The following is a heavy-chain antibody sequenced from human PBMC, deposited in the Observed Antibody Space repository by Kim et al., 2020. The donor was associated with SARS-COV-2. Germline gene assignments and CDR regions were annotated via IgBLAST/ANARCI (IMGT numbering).Heavy chain of an antibody. Sequence: SVKVSCKASGGTFSSYAISWVRQAPGQGLEWMGGIIPIFGTANYAQKFQGRVTITADESTSTAYMELSSLRSEDTAVYYCARRAFYCSSTSCYAGVNAFDIWGQGTMVTVSS. V-gene: IGHV1-69*13. CDR1: GGTFSSYA. D-gene: IGHD2-2*01. J-gene: IGHJ3*02. CDR3: ARRAFYCSSTSCYAGVNAFDI. CDR2: IIPIFGTA.